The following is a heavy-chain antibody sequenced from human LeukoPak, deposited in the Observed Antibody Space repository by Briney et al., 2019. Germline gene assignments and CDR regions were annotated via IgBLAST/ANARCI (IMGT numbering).Heavy chain of an antibody. CDR3: ARETSGNKDLVVVPTTIRYGMDV. D-gene: IGHD2-2*01. V-gene: IGHV1-69*13. Sequence: SVKVSCKASGGTFSSYAISWVRQAPGQGLEWVGGLIPIFGTPNYAQKFQGRVTITADESTSTAYMELSSLRSEDTAVYYCARETSGNKDLVVVPTTIRYGMDVWGQGTTVSVSS. J-gene: IGHJ6*02. CDR1: GGTFSSYA. CDR2: LIPIFGTP.